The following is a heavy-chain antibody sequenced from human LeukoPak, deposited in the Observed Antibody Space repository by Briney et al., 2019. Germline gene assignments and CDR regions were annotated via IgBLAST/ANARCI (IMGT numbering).Heavy chain of an antibody. V-gene: IGHV4-4*02. CDR2: IYHSGST. CDR3: ARAEVGATFEVSLDI. CDR1: GGSISSSNW. Sequence: SGTLSLTCAVSGGSISSSNWWSWVRQPPGKGLEWIGEIYHSGSTNYNPSLKSRVTISVDKSKNQFSLKLSSVTAADTAVYYCARAEVGATFEVSLDIWGQGTMVTVSS. J-gene: IGHJ3*02. D-gene: IGHD1-26*01.